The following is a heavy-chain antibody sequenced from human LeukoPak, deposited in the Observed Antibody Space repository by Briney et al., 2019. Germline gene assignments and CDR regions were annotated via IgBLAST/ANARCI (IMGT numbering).Heavy chain of an antibody. CDR2: MDYTGTI. J-gene: IGHJ4*02. CDR1: GDSITSSSYY. V-gene: IGHV4-39*07. Sequence: SETLSLTCTVSGDSITSSSYYWGWIRQPPGKGREWIGTMDYTGTIYYNPSHKRRVTISVDTSKNQFSLSLSSVTAADTAVYYCARPIRNWGQGTLVIVSS. CDR3: ARPIRN.